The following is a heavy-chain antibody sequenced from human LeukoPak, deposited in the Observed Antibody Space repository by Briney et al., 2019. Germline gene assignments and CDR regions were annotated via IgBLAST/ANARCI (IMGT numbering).Heavy chain of an antibody. CDR3: AKSGMIRGAMDV. CDR1: GLTFINYA. J-gene: IGHJ6*02. V-gene: IGHV3-23*01. D-gene: IGHD3-10*01. CDR2: ISDSGGST. Sequence: PGGSLRLSCAASGLTFINYAMNWVRQAPGKGLEWVSVISDSGGSTLYADSVKGRFTVSRDNSKNTPYLQMNSLRVEDTAVYYCAKSGMIRGAMDVWGQGTTVTVSS.